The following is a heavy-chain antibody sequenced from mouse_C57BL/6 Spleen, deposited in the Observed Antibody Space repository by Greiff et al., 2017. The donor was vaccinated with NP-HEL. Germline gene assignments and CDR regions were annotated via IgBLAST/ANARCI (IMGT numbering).Heavy chain of an antibody. Sequence: QVQLQQPGAELVMPGASVKLSCKASGYTFTSYWMHWVKQRPGQGLEWIGEIDPSDSYTNYNQKFKGKSTLTVDKSSSTAYMQLSSLTSEDSAVYYCAREAVVATRLFDNWGQGTTLPVSS. D-gene: IGHD1-1*01. CDR1: GYTFTSYW. CDR3: AREAVVATRLFDN. V-gene: IGHV1-69*01. J-gene: IGHJ2*01. CDR2: IDPSDSYT.